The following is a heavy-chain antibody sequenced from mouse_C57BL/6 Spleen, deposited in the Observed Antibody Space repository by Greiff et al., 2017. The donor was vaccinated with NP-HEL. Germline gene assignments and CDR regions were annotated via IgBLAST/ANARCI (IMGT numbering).Heavy chain of an antibody. CDR2: ISSGSSTI. Sequence: EVKLVESGGGLVKPGGSLKLSCAASGFTFSDYGMHWVRQAPEKGLEWVAYISSGSSTIYYADTVKGRFTISRDNAKNTLFLQMTSLRSEDTAMYYCARRYYGRFDYWGQGTTLTVSS. V-gene: IGHV5-17*01. CDR3: ARRYYGRFDY. D-gene: IGHD1-1*01. J-gene: IGHJ2*01. CDR1: GFTFSDYG.